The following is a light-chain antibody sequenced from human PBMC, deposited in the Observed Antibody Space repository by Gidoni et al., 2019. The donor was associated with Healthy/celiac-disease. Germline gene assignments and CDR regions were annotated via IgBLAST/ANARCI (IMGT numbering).Light chain of an antibody. CDR3: QQYTS. J-gene: IGKJ1*01. Sequence: DIQMTQSPSTLSASVGDRVTINCRASQSISSWLAWYQQKPGKAPKLLIYDASSLESGVPSRFSGSGSGTEFTLTISSLQPDDFATYYCQQYTSFGQGTKVEIK. CDR1: QSISSW. CDR2: DAS. V-gene: IGKV1-5*01.